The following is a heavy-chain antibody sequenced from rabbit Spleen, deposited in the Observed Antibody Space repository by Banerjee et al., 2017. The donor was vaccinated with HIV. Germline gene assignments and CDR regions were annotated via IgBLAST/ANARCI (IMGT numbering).Heavy chain of an antibody. CDR1: GFDFSNRYY. V-gene: IGHV1S40*01. J-gene: IGHJ6*01. D-gene: IGHD8-1*01. CDR2: IFLGSSGST. Sequence: QSLEESGGDLVKPGASLTLTCTASGFDFSNRYYMCWVRQAPGKGLEWIACIFLGSSGSTYYASWAKGRFTVSKTSSTTVTLQMTSLTAADTATYFCARDAGTSFSSYGMDLWGQGTLVTVS. CDR3: ARDAGTSFSSYGMDL.